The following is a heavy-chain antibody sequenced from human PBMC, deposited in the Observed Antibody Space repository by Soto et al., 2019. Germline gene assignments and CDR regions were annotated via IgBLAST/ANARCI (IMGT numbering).Heavy chain of an antibody. J-gene: IGHJ6*02. V-gene: IGHV1-69*13. Sequence: ASVKVSCKASGGTFTSTAFSWVRQAPGQGLEWMGGIIPVLGTPNYAQKFQARLTVTADASTTTVHMELSSLRSDDTAVYYCASSAGLDHLLNYYGLNVWGQGTTGTVSS. CDR3: ASSAGLDHLLNYYGLNV. D-gene: IGHD6-13*01. CDR1: GGTFTSTA. CDR2: IIPVLGTP.